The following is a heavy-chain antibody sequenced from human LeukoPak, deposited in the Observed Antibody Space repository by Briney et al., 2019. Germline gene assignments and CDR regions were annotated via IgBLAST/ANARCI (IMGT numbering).Heavy chain of an antibody. CDR2: INADNGNT. CDR1: GYTFTNYG. Sequence: ASVKVSCKASGYTFTNYGINWVQQAPGQGLKWMGWINADNGNTNYPQKLQGRVTLTTDTTTSTAYMELRSLRSDDTAVYYCAQAGNSWQFEYWGQGTLVTVSS. J-gene: IGHJ4*02. D-gene: IGHD6-13*01. CDR3: AQAGNSWQFEY. V-gene: IGHV1-18*01.